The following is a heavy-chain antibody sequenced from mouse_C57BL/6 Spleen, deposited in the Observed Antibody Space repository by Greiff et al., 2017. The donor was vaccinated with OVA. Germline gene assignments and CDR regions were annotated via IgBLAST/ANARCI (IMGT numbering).Heavy chain of an antibody. D-gene: IGHD1-1*01. CDR2: IDPSDSYT. V-gene: IGHV1-59*01. Sequence: VQLQQPGAELVRPGTSVKLSCKASGYTFTSYWMHWVKQRPGQGLEWIGVIDPSDSYTNYNQKFKGKATLTVDTSSSTAYVQLSSLTSEDSAVYYCAREPYGSSYGFAYWGQGTLVTVSA. CDR3: AREPYGSSYGFAY. J-gene: IGHJ3*01. CDR1: GYTFTSYW.